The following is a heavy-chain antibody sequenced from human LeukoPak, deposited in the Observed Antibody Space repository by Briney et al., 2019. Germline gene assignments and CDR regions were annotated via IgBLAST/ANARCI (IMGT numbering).Heavy chain of an antibody. CDR3: ARDRDDCVWGSYRYYFGY. D-gene: IGHD3-16*01. V-gene: IGHV1-2*02. CDR2: INPNSGGT. J-gene: IGHJ4*02. Sequence: ASVKVSCKASGYTFTGYYMHWVRQAPGQGLEWMGWINPNSGGTNYAQKFQGRVTMTRDTSISTAYMELSRLRSDDTAVYYCARDRDDCVWGSYRYYFGYWGQGTLVTVSS. CDR1: GYTFTGYY.